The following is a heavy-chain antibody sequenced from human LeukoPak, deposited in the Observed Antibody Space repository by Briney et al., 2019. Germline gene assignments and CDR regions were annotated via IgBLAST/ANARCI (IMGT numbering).Heavy chain of an antibody. CDR1: GFTFSSNA. CDR3: AKEGGRSSSSGNWFDP. V-gene: IGHV3-23*01. CDR2: ISGSGGST. D-gene: IGHD6-6*01. J-gene: IGHJ5*02. Sequence: PGGSLRLSCAASGFTFSSNAMSWVRQAPGKGLEWVSAISGSGGSTYYADSVKGRFTISRDNSKNTLYLQMNSLRAEDTAVYYCAKEGGRSSSSGNWFDPWGQGTLVTVSS.